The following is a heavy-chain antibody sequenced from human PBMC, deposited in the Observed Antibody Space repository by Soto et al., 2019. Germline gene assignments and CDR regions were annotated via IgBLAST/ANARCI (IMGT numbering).Heavy chain of an antibody. CDR1: GLTFSRHW. Sequence: GGSLRLSCAASGLTFSRHWMTWVRQAPGKGLEWVANIKQDGSEKYYVDSVKGRFTISRDNAKNSLFLQMNSLRVEDTAVYHCASRPSDVKYYGVFDYWGQGTPFTVS. CDR3: ASRPSDVKYYGVFDY. J-gene: IGHJ4*02. CDR2: IKQDGSEK. D-gene: IGHD3-3*01. V-gene: IGHV3-7*03.